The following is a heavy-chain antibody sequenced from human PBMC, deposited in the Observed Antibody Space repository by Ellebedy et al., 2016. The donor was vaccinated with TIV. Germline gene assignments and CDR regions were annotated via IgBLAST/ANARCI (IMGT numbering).Heavy chain of an antibody. J-gene: IGHJ5*02. Sequence: MPSETLSLTCTVSGYSISSGYYWGWIRQPPGKGLDWIGSIYHSGSTYYNPSLKSRVTISVDTSKNQFFLKLSFVTAADTAVYYCARDRGAVSFDPWGQGTLVTVSS. CDR3: ARDRGAVSFDP. V-gene: IGHV4-38-2*02. CDR2: IYHSGST. CDR1: GYSISSGYY. D-gene: IGHD6-19*01.